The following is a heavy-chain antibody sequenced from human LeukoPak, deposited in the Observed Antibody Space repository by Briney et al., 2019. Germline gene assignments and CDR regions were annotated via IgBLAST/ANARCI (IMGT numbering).Heavy chain of an antibody. V-gene: IGHV3-30*02. CDR3: AKDHYIAARPDGYFDY. D-gene: IGHD6-6*01. CDR1: GFTFSSYG. Sequence: GGSLRLSCAASGFTFSSYGMHWARQAPGKGLEWVAVIWYGGSNKYYADSVKGRFTISRDNSKNTLYLQMNSLRAEDTAVYYCAKDHYIAARPDGYFDYWGQGTLVTVSS. J-gene: IGHJ4*02. CDR2: IWYGGSNK.